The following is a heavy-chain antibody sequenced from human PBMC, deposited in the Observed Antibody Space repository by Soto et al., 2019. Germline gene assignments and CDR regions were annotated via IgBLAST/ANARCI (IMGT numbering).Heavy chain of an antibody. V-gene: IGHV3-23*01. J-gene: IGHJ4*02. CDR2: ISGSGGST. CDR1: GFTFSSYA. D-gene: IGHD5-18*01. CDR3: AKLQAYSYGPGAYFDY. Sequence: GGSLRLSCAASGFTFSSYAMSWVRQAPGKWLEWVSAISGSGGSTDYVDSVKGRFTISRDNSKNTLYLQMNSLRAEDTAVYYCAKLQAYSYGPGAYFDYWGQGXLVTVYS.